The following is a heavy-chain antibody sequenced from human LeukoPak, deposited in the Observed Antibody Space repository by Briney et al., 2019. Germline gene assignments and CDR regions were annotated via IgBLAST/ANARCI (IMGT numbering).Heavy chain of an antibody. CDR2: INPNSGGT. CDR3: ARDLEEAATWFDP. Sequence: ASVKVSCKASGYTFTGYYMHWVRQAPGQGLEWMGWINPNSGGTNYAQKFQGRVTMTRDTSISTAYMELRSLRSDDTAVYYCARDLEEAATWFDPWGQGTLVTVSS. V-gene: IGHV1-2*02. D-gene: IGHD2-15*01. CDR1: GYTFTGYY. J-gene: IGHJ5*02.